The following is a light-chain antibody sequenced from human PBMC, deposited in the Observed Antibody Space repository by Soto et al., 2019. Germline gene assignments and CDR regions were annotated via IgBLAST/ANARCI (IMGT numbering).Light chain of an antibody. V-gene: IGLV2-14*01. Sequence: QSALTQPASVSGSPGQSITISCTGTSNDVGGYNDVSWYQQHPGTAPKLMMYEVSNRPSGVSDRFSGSKSGTTASLIISGLLAEDDADYYWSSFTSRSTLLFGGGTKLTVL. J-gene: IGLJ2*01. CDR3: SSFTSRSTLL. CDR2: EVS. CDR1: SNDVGGYND.